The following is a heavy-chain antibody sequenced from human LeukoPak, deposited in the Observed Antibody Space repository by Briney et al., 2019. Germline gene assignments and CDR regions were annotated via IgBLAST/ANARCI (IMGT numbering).Heavy chain of an antibody. J-gene: IGHJ3*02. D-gene: IGHD6-13*01. CDR2: IESKTDGGTT. CDR3: TTDRIAAAGGAFDI. V-gene: IGHV3-15*04. Sequence: GGSLRLACAASGFTFSNAWMSWVRQAPGKGLEWVGRIESKTDGGTTDYAAPVKGRFTISRDDSKNTLYLQMNSLKTEDTAVYSCTTDRIAAAGGAFDIWGQGTMVTVSS. CDR1: GFTFSNAW.